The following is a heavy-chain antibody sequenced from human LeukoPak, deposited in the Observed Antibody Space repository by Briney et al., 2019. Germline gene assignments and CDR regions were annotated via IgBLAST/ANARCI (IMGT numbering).Heavy chain of an antibody. CDR2: IYSGGST. CDR1: GFTVSSKY. Sequence: GGSLRPSCVASGFTVSSKYMSWVRQAPGKGLEWVSVIYSGGSTYYGASVKGRFTISRDNSKNTVYLQMNALRAEDSAVYYCARGTVWRLGSYGLDVWGQGTTVTVSS. CDR3: ARGTVWRLGSYGLDV. D-gene: IGHD3-16*01. V-gene: IGHV3-53*01. J-gene: IGHJ6*02.